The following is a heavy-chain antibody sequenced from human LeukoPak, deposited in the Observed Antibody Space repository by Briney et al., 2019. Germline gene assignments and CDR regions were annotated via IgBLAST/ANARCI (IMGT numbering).Heavy chain of an antibody. D-gene: IGHD3-3*01. J-gene: IGHJ6*02. CDR2: IYYSGST. Sequence: TSETLSLTCTVSGGSISSYYWSWIRQPPGKGLEWIGYIYYSGSTNYNPSLKSRVTISVDTSKSQFSLKLSSVTAADTAVYYCARVVSGYYRLYYYYYGMDVWGQGTTVTVSS. CDR1: GGSISSYY. V-gene: IGHV4-59*01. CDR3: ARVVSGYYRLYYYYYGMDV.